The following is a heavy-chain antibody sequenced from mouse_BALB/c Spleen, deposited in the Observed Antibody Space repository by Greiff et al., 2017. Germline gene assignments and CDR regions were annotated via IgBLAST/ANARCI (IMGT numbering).Heavy chain of an antibody. Sequence: VMLVESGPGLVAPSQSLSITCTVSGFSLTGYGVNWVRQPPGKGLEWLGMIWGDGSTDYNSALKSRLSISKDNSKSQVFLKMNSLQTDDTARYYCARGMITTTGYAMDYWGQGTSVTVSS. J-gene: IGHJ4*01. CDR3: ARGMITTTGYAMDY. CDR1: GFSLTGYG. V-gene: IGHV2-6-7*01. D-gene: IGHD2-4*01. CDR2: IWGDGST.